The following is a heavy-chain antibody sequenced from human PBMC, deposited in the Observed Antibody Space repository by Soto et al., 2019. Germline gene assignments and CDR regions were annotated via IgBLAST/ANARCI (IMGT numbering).Heavy chain of an antibody. CDR1: GFTFSSYS. CDR2: ISSSSSYI. J-gene: IGHJ6*03. D-gene: IGHD3-3*01. Sequence: EVQLVESGGGLVKPGGSLRLSCAASGFTFSSYSMNWVRQAPGKGLEWVSSISSSSSYIYYADSVKGRFTISRDNAKNSLYLQMNSLRAEDTAVYYCARKYYDFWSGYYEEYYYYHYYMDVWGKGTTVTVSS. CDR3: ARKYYDFWSGYYEEYYYYHYYMDV. V-gene: IGHV3-21*01.